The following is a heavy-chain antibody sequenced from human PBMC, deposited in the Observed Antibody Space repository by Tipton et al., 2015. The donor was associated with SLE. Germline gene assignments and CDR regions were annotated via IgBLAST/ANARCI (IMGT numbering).Heavy chain of an antibody. Sequence: TLSLTCTVSGGSISSGSYYWSWIRQPAGKGLEWIGHIYTSGSTNYNPSLKSRVTMSVDTSKNQFSLKLSSVTAADTAVYYCARLRTTVPHFDYWGQGTLVTVSS. CDR1: GGSISSGSYY. CDR2: IYTSGST. D-gene: IGHD4-17*01. J-gene: IGHJ4*02. V-gene: IGHV4-61*09. CDR3: ARLRTTVPHFDY.